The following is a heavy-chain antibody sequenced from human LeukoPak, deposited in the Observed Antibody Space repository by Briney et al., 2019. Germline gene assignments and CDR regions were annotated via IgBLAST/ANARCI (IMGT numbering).Heavy chain of an antibody. D-gene: IGHD1-26*01. J-gene: IGHJ4*02. CDR1: GFTFSSYA. CDR3: AKDRWSGSYYAEYYFDY. V-gene: IGHV3-23*01. CDR2: ISGSGGST. Sequence: GGSLGLSCAASGFTFSSYAMSWVRQAPGKGLEWVSAISGSGGSTYYADSVKGRFTISRDNSKNTLYLQMNSLRAEDTAVYYCAKDRWSGSYYAEYYFDYWGQGTLVTVSS.